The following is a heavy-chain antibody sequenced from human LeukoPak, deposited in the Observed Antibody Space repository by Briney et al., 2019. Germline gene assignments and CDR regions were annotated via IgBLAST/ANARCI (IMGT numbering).Heavy chain of an antibody. V-gene: IGHV4-34*01. J-gene: IGHJ5*02. CDR3: ARGRGYDSSGYIKNWFDP. D-gene: IGHD3-22*01. CDR1: GGSFSGYY. Sequence: SETLSLTCAVYGGSFSGYYWSWIRQPPGKGLEWIGEINHSGSTYYNPSLKSRVTISVDTSKNQFSLKLSSVTAADTAVYYCARGRGYDSSGYIKNWFDPWGQGTLVTVSS. CDR2: INHSGST.